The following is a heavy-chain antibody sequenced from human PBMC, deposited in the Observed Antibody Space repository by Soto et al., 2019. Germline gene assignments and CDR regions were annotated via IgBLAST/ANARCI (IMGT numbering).Heavy chain of an antibody. Sequence: ASVKVSFKASGGTFSSYAISWVRQAPGQGLEWMGGIIPIFGTANYAQKFQGRVTITADKSTSTAYMELSSLRSEDTAVYYCARVMDCSGGSCYEDYWGQGTLVTVS. J-gene: IGHJ4*02. CDR1: GGTFSSYA. V-gene: IGHV1-69*06. CDR2: IIPIFGTA. D-gene: IGHD2-15*01. CDR3: ARVMDCSGGSCYEDY.